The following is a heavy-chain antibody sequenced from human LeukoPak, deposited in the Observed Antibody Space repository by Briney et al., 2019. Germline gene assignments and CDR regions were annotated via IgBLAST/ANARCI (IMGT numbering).Heavy chain of an antibody. CDR3: ASLYDFWSGYQRRGSDFDY. Sequence: KPSETLSLTCTVSGGSISSYYRSWIRQPPGKGLEWIGYIYYSGSTKYNPSLKSRVTISVDTSKNQFTLKVSSVTAADTAVYYCASLYDFWSGYQRRGSDFDYWGQGTLVTVSS. CDR2: IYYSGST. D-gene: IGHD3-3*01. V-gene: IGHV4-59*01. J-gene: IGHJ4*02. CDR1: GGSISSYY.